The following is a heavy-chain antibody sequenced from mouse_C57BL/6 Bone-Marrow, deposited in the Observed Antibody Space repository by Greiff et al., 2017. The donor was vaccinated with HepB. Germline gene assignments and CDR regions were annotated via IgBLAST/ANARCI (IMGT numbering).Heavy chain of an antibody. CDR1: GFTFSDYY. Sequence: EVQVVESGGGLVQPGGSLKLSCAASGFTFSDYYMYWVRQTPEKRLEWVAYISNGGGSTYYPDTVKGRFTISRDNAKNTLYLQMSRLKSEDTAMYYCARPYYYGSSYLFAYWGQGTLVTVSA. CDR3: ARPYYYGSSYLFAY. D-gene: IGHD1-1*01. J-gene: IGHJ3*01. V-gene: IGHV5-12*01. CDR2: ISNGGGST.